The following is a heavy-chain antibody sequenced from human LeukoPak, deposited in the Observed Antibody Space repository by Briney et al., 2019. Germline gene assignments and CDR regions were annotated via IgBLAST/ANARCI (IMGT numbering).Heavy chain of an antibody. CDR2: INPNRGGT. J-gene: IGHJ4*02. D-gene: IGHD6-19*01. CDR1: GYTFTGYY. Sequence: ASVKVSCKASGYTFTGYYMHWVRQPPGQGLEWMGWINPNRGGTNYAQKFQGRVTMTRDTSISTAYMELRRLRSDDTAVYYCERAVAGTTETDDYWGQGTLVTVSS. CDR3: ERAVAGTTETDDY. V-gene: IGHV1-2*02.